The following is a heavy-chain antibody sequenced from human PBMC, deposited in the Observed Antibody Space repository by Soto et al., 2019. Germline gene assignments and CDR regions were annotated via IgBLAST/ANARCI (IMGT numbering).Heavy chain of an antibody. D-gene: IGHD6-19*01. CDR1: GFTFSSYA. CDR2: ISGSGGST. V-gene: IGHV3-23*01. Sequence: EVQLLESGGGLVQPGGSLRLSCAASGFTFSSYAMSWVRQAPGKGLEWVSAISGSGGSTYYADSVKGRFTISRDNSQNTLYLQKNRLRAEDTAVYYCAKVEGRQWLVRPFDYWGQGTLVTVSS. J-gene: IGHJ4*02. CDR3: AKVEGRQWLVRPFDY.